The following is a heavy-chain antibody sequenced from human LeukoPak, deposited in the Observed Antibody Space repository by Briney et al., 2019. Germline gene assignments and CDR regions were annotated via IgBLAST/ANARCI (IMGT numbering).Heavy chain of an antibody. V-gene: IGHV3-73*01. CDR2: IRSRANSYVT. J-gene: IGHJ6*02. CDR1: GFTLSGSA. Sequence: PGGSLRLSCAASGFTLSGSAMHWVRQASGKGLEWVGRIRSRANSYVTAYSAAVTGRFIISRDDSSDTAYLQMNSLTTEDTAVYYCTRHSDTYCSRANCYVDNFYGLDVWGQGTRVTVSS. D-gene: IGHD2-2*01. CDR3: TRHSDTYCSRANCYVDNFYGLDV.